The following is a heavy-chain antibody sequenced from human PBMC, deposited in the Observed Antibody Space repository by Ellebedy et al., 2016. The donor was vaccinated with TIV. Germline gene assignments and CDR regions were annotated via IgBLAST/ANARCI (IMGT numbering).Heavy chain of an antibody. CDR1: GGTFSSYA. V-gene: IGHV1-69*04. Sequence: ASVKVSCKASGGTFSSYAISWVRQAPGQGLEWMGRIIPILGIANYVQKFQGRVTMTRDTSTRTVYMELSRLRFEDTAVYYCARDGMTGLDYWGQGTLVTVSS. CDR2: IIPILGIA. J-gene: IGHJ4*02. D-gene: IGHD3-9*01. CDR3: ARDGMTGLDY.